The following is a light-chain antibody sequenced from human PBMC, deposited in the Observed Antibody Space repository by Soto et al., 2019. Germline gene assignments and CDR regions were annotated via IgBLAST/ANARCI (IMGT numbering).Light chain of an antibody. CDR1: QSVSIN. CDR3: QQRSNWPPGFT. CDR2: DAS. J-gene: IGKJ3*01. V-gene: IGKV3-11*01. Sequence: VMKQSPATLSVSPGERATLSCRASQSVSINVAWYQQKPGQAPRLLIYDASNRATGIPARFSGSGSGTDFTLTISSLEPEDFAVYYCQQRSNWPPGFTFGPGTKVDIK.